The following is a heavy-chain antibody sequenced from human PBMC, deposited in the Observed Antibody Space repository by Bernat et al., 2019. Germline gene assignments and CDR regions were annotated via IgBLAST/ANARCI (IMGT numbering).Heavy chain of an antibody. CDR1: GYTFTSYY. CDR2: LNPSGGST. J-gene: IGHJ6*02. V-gene: IGHV1-46*01. Sequence: QVQLVQSGAEVKKPGASVKVSCKASGYTFTSYYMHWVRQAPGQGPEWMGILNPSGGSTSYAQKFQSRVTITRDTTTSTVYMELSSLRSEDTAVYYCARSFYDSSGYYYYYYYYGMDVWGQGTTVTVSS. CDR3: ARSFYDSSGYYYYYYYYGMDV. D-gene: IGHD3-22*01.